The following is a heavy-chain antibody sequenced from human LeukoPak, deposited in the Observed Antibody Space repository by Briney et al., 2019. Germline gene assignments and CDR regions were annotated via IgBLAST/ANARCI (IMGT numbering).Heavy chain of an antibody. CDR1: GFTFDDFA. Sequence: GGSLRLSCAASGFTFDDFAMHWVRQAPRKGLEWVSGINLNSDKIGYADSVKGRFTISRDNAKNSLYLQMNRLRAEDTALYYCAKSHVGGYYYFDFWGQGTLVTVSS. V-gene: IGHV3-9*01. D-gene: IGHD2-21*01. CDR2: INLNSDKI. J-gene: IGHJ4*02. CDR3: AKSHVGGYYYFDF.